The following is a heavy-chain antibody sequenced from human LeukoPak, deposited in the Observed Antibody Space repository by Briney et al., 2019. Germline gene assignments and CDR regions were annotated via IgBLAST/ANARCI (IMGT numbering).Heavy chain of an antibody. CDR1: GFTVSSNY. V-gene: IGHV3-53*01. CDR3: ARVRLDRSERNLDAFEN. D-gene: IGHD1-14*01. Sequence: PGGSLRLSCAASGFTVSSNYMSWARQAPGKGLEWVSNIYSGGSTYYADSVKGRFTISRDNSKNTVYLQMNSLRAGDTAVYFCARVRLDRSERNLDAFENWGQGTMVTVSS. CDR2: IYSGGST. J-gene: IGHJ3*02.